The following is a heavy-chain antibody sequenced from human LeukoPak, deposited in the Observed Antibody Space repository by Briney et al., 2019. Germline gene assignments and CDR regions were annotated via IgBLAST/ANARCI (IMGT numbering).Heavy chain of an antibody. CDR1: GGTFSSYA. J-gene: IGHJ5*02. V-gene: IGHV1-69*04. D-gene: IGHD3-3*01. CDR3: AREDFGVVIHNWFDP. Sequence: ASVKVSCKASGGTFSSYAISWVRQAPGQGLEWMGRIIPILGIANYAQKFQGRVTITADKSTSTDYMELSSLRSEDTAVYYCAREDFGVVIHNWFDPWGQGTLVTVSS. CDR2: IIPILGIA.